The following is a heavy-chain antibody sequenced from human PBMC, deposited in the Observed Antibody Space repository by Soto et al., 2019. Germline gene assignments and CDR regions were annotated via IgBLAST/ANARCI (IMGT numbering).Heavy chain of an antibody. CDR3: AKGVVREPAYFDD. Sequence: PGGSLSLSCTVSGFTFSAFAMYWVRQAPGKGLEWVALISYDGRNEDYAESVRGRFTISRDNSKNTLYLDMNSLSAEDSAVYFCAKGVVREPAYFDDWGQGTLVTV. CDR2: ISYDGRNE. CDR1: GFTFSAFA. J-gene: IGHJ4*02. V-gene: IGHV3-30*18. D-gene: IGHD3-10*01.